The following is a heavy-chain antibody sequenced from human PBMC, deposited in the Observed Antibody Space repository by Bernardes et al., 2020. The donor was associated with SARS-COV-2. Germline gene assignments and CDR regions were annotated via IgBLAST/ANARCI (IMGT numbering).Heavy chain of an antibody. D-gene: IGHD4-4*01. CDR2: MNPNSGNT. CDR3: ARGVSEYTNYYFDS. CDR1: GYTFTSYD. J-gene: IGHJ4*02. Sequence: ASVKVSCKASGYTFTSYDINWVRQATGQGLEWMGWMNPNSGNTGFAQKFQGRVTMTWSTSISTAYMELSSLGSEDTAVYYCARGVSEYTNYYFDSWGQGTLVTVSS. V-gene: IGHV1-8*01.